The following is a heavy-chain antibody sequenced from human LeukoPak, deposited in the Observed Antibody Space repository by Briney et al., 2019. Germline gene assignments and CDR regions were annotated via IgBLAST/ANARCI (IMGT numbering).Heavy chain of an antibody. V-gene: IGHV1-46*03. J-gene: IGHJ4*02. D-gene: IGHD6-13*01. Sequence: GASVKVSCKASGYTFTGYYMHWVRQAPGEGLEWMGIINPSGGSTSYAQKFQGRVTMTRDASTRTVYMELSSLRSEDTAVYFCARDEGGSSWSYFHWGQGTLVTVSS. CDR2: INPSGGST. CDR3: ARDEGGSSWSYFH. CDR1: GYTFTGYY.